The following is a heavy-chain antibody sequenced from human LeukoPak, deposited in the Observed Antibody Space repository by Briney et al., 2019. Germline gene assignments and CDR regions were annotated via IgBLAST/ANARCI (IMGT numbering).Heavy chain of an antibody. V-gene: IGHV4-4*02. D-gene: IGHD5-12*01. J-gene: IGHJ4*02. CDR2: IYHTGST. Sequence: PSETLSLTCAVSGGSISSNNWWSWVRQPPGKGPEWIGEIYHTGSTNYNPSLKSRVTISVDTSKNQFSLKLNSVTAADTAVYYCARVSGYDWESFYDYWGQGTLVTVSS. CDR3: ARVSGYDWESFYDY. CDR1: GGSISSNNW.